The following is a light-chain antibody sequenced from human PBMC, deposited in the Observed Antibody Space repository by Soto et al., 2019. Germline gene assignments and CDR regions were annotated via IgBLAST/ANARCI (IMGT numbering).Light chain of an antibody. CDR1: QDISNY. CDR2: DAS. V-gene: IGKV1-33*01. J-gene: IGKJ5*01. CDR3: QQYDNLPT. Sequence: DIHMTQSPSSLSASVVDRVTITCQASQDISNYLNWYQQKPGKAPKLLIYDASNLETGVPSRFSGSGSGTDFTFTISSLQPEDIATYYCQQYDNLPTFGQGTRLEIK.